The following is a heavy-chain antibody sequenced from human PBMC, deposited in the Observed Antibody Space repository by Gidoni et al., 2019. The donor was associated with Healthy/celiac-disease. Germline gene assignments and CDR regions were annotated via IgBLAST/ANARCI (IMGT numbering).Heavy chain of an antibody. Sequence: EVQLVESGGGLVQPGGSLRLSCAASGFTVSSNYMSWVRQAPGKGLEWVSVIYSGGSTYYADSVKGRFTISRDNSKNTLYLQMNSLRAEDTAVYYCARGYYYDISGYFDYWGQGTLVTVSS. CDR3: ARGYYYDISGYFDY. CDR2: IYSGGST. J-gene: IGHJ4*02. CDR1: GFTVSSNY. D-gene: IGHD3-22*01. V-gene: IGHV3-66*01.